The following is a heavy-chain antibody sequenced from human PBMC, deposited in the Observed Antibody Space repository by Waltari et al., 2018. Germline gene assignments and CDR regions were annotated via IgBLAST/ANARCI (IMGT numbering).Heavy chain of an antibody. J-gene: IGHJ4*02. CDR1: GYSFDSYG. CDR3: ARVHYDFWSGYYI. V-gene: IGHV1-8*01. CDR2: INPKSGNT. Sequence: QVQLVQSGVEVKKPGASVKVSCKASGYSFDSYGISWVRQAPGQGLEWMGWINPKSGNTVSAQNFQDRVTITRDPSTSTVYMELSSLRSDDAAVYYCARVHYDFWSGYYIWGQRTLVTVPS. D-gene: IGHD3-3*01.